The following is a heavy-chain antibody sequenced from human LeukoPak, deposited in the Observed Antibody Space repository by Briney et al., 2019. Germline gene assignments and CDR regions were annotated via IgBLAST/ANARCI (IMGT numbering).Heavy chain of an antibody. V-gene: IGHV4-61*08. CDR3: GRETIAATGTSVFFDY. Sequence: SETLSLTCAVSGGSISSGGYSWSWIRQPPGKGLEWIGYIYHSGSTNYNPSLKSRVTISVDTSKNQFSLKLTSMTAADTAVYYCGRETIAATGTSVFFDYWGQGTLVTVSS. J-gene: IGHJ4*02. CDR1: GGSISSGGYS. D-gene: IGHD6-13*01. CDR2: IYHSGST.